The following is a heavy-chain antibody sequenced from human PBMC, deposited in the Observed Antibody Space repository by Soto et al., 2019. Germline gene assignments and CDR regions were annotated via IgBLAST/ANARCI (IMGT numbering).Heavy chain of an antibody. CDR3: ARFVNYDFWSGYVDEYYGMDV. Sequence: SETLSLTCTVSGGSISSGGYYWSWIRQHPGKGLEWIGYIYYSGSTYYNPSLKSRVTISVDTSKNQFSLKLSSVTAADTAVYYCARFVNYDFWSGYVDEYYGMDVWGQGTTVTVSS. J-gene: IGHJ6*02. V-gene: IGHV4-31*03. D-gene: IGHD3-3*01. CDR1: GGSISSGGYY. CDR2: IYYSGST.